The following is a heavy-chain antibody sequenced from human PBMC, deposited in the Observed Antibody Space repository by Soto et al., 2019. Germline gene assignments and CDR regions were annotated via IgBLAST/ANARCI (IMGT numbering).Heavy chain of an antibody. J-gene: IGHJ5*02. Sequence: QVQLQESGPGLVKPSGTLSLTCGVSSGSISSNYWWSWVRQSPGKGLEWIGEVYQSGNTKYIPTFATPSTISIHTSGDQISLRPTCATAADKARYYCARGCRGNICVRGGGLDPWGQGTLVTVSS. CDR1: SGSISSNYW. V-gene: IGHV4-4*02. CDR3: ARGCRGNICVRGGGLDP. CDR2: VYQSGNT. D-gene: IGHD2-8*01.